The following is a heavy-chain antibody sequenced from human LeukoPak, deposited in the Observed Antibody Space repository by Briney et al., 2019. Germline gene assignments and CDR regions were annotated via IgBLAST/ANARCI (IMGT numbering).Heavy chain of an antibody. J-gene: IGHJ4*02. CDR1: GFTFSSYG. D-gene: IGHD2-2*03. V-gene: IGHV3-30*02. CDR3: ARAGYCSSTSCYVSL. Sequence: GGSLRLSCAASGFTFSSYGMHWVRQAPGKGLEWVAFIRHDQSNNYYADSVKGRFTISRDNAKNSLYLLMNSLRVEDTAVYYCARAGYCSSTSCYVSLWGQGTLVTVSS. CDR2: IRHDQSNN.